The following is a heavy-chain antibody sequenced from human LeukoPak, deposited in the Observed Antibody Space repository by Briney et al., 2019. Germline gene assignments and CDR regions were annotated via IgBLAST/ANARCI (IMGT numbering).Heavy chain of an antibody. Sequence: SETLSLTCAVYGGSFSGYYWSWIRHPPGNGLEWIGEINHSGSTNYNPSLKSRVTISVDTSKNQFSLKLSSVTAADTAVYYCASGGIAAAGTTDYYYYGMDVWGQGTTVTVSS. CDR3: ASGGIAAAGTTDYYYYGMDV. V-gene: IGHV4-34*01. D-gene: IGHD6-13*01. CDR1: GGSFSGYY. J-gene: IGHJ6*02. CDR2: INHSGST.